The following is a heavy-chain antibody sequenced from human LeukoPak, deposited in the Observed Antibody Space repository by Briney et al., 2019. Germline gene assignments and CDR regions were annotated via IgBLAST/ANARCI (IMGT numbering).Heavy chain of an antibody. Sequence: SETLSLTCAVSGASISSDKWWSWVRQPPGKGLEWIGEINHSGNTNYSPSLKSRVTMSTDKSKNEFSLRLTSVTAADTAVYYCARAGVWLPAVWGQGTLVIVSS. CDR3: ARAGVWLPAV. CDR1: GASISSDKW. CDR2: INHSGNT. J-gene: IGHJ4*02. V-gene: IGHV4-4*02. D-gene: IGHD3-9*01.